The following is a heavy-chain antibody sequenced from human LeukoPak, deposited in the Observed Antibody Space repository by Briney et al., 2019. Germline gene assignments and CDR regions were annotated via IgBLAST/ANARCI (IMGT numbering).Heavy chain of an antibody. D-gene: IGHD3-22*01. CDR2: INSDGSST. CDR3: ARNSYYYDSSGYHDAFDI. J-gene: IGHJ3*02. CDR1: GFTFSSYW. Sequence: PGGSLSLSCAASGFTFSSYWMHWVRQAPGKGLVWVSRINSDGSSTSYADSVKGRFTISRDNAKNTLYLQMNSLRAEDTAVYYCARNSYYYDSSGYHDAFDIWGQGTMVTVSS. V-gene: IGHV3-74*01.